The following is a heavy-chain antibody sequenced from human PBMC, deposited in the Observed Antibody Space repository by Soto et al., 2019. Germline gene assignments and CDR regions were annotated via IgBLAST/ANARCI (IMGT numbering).Heavy chain of an antibody. CDR2: LYAGTDT. CDR3: ARWSSTSHFDY. CDR1: GFTVSSTY. Sequence: GVLRLSCAASGFTVSSTYLTWVRQAPGKGLEWVAILYAGTDTVYADSVKGRFTISRDSSKNTFYLQMNSLRAEDTAVYYCARWSSTSHFDYWGQGTLVTVSS. J-gene: IGHJ4*02. D-gene: IGHD6-13*01. V-gene: IGHV3-53*01.